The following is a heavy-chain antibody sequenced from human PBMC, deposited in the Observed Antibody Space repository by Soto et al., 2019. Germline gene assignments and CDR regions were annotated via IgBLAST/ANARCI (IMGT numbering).Heavy chain of an antibody. V-gene: IGHV6-1*01. CDR3: ARAPYYDSSGYSDSWFDP. CDR1: GDSVSSNSAA. CDR2: TYYGSKWYN. Sequence: SQTLSLTCAISGDSVSSNSAAWNWIRQSPSRGLEWLGRTYYGSKWYNDYAVSVKSRITINPDTSKNQFSLQLNSVTPEDTAVYYCARAPYYDSSGYSDSWFDPWGQGTLVTVSS. J-gene: IGHJ5*02. D-gene: IGHD3-22*01.